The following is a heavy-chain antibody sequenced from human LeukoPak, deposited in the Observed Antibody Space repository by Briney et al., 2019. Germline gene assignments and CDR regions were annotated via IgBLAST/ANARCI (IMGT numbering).Heavy chain of an antibody. J-gene: IGHJ6*02. CDR1: GFTFSSYA. CDR3: AKHLGYCSGGSCYAQVNYGMDV. D-gene: IGHD2-15*01. Sequence: GGSLRLSCAASGFTFSSYAMSWVRQAPGKGLEWVSAISGSGGGTYYADSVKGRFTISRDSSKNTLYLQMNSLRAEDTAVYYCAKHLGYCSGGSCYAQVNYGMDVWGQGTTVTVSS. CDR2: ISGSGGGT. V-gene: IGHV3-23*01.